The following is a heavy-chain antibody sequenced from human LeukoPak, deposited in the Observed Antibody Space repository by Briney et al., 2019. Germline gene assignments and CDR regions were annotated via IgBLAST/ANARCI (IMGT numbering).Heavy chain of an antibody. Sequence: GGSLRLSCAASGFTFSSYAMTWVRQAPGKGLEWVSAISGSGDSAYYADSVKGRFTISRDNSKNTLYLQMDGLGAEDTAVYYCARVNGGYSSGWAPGYWGQGTLVTVSS. CDR1: GFTFSSYA. CDR3: ARVNGGYSSGWAPGY. CDR2: ISGSGDSA. J-gene: IGHJ4*02. D-gene: IGHD6-19*01. V-gene: IGHV3-23*01.